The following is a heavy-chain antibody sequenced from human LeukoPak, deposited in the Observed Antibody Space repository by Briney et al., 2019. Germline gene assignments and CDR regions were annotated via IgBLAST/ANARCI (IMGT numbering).Heavy chain of an antibody. CDR1: RGSISTPSYY. D-gene: IGHD2-15*01. Sequence: SETLSLTCTVSRGSISTPSYYWAWIRQPPGKGPGWIGSIYYGGSTYYNPSFKSRVTISVDTSKNQFSLKLTSVIAADTAVYYCARQSQGGRYHWLDPWGQGRLVTVSS. J-gene: IGHJ5*02. V-gene: IGHV4-39*01. CDR3: ARQSQGGRYHWLDP. CDR2: IYYGGST.